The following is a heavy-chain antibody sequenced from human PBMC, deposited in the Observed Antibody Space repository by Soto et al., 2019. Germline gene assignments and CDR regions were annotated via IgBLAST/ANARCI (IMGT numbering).Heavy chain of an antibody. V-gene: IGHV4-59*01. CDR2: IYYSGST. CDR1: GGSISSYY. Sequence: SETLSLTCTVSGGSISSYYWSWIRQPPGKGLEWTGYIYYSGSTNYNPSLKSRVTISVDTSKNQFSLKLSSVTAADTAVYYCARTNVGAADYWGQGTLVTVSS. J-gene: IGHJ4*02. CDR3: ARTNVGAADY. D-gene: IGHD1-26*01.